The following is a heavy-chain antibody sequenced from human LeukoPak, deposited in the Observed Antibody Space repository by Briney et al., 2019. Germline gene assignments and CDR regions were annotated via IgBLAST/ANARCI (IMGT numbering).Heavy chain of an antibody. J-gene: IGHJ3*02. D-gene: IGHD3-22*01. CDR1: GYTLTELS. Sequence: ASVKVSCKVSGYTLTELSMHWVRQAPGKGLEWMGGFDPEDGETIYAQKFQGRVTMTEDTSTDTAYMELSSLRSEDTAVYYCATHYDSSGNDAFDIWGQGTMVTVPS. V-gene: IGHV1-24*01. CDR3: ATHYDSSGNDAFDI. CDR2: FDPEDGET.